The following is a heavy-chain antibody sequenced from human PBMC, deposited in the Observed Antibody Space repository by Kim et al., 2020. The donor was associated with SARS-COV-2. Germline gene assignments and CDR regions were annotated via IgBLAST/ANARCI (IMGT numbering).Heavy chain of an antibody. Sequence: IHYADSVQGRFTISRDNSRNTVYLQMNTVRAGDTAVYFCSTRLSNHFDYWGQGTLVTVSP. J-gene: IGHJ4*02. V-gene: IGHV3-23*05. CDR3: STRLSNHFDY. CDR2: I. D-gene: IGHD3-16*02.